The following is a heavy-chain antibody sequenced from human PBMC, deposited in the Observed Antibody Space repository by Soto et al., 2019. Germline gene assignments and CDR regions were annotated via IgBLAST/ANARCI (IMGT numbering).Heavy chain of an antibody. V-gene: IGHV3-23*01. D-gene: IGHD3-16*01. CDR1: GFTFSRFA. Sequence: EVQLLESGGGLVQPGGSLRLSCVASGFTFSRFAMNWVRQAPGKGLEWVSGISSSAFKTYYADSVKGRFTIARDNSKDTLYLQMTSLRAEDTAVYYCAKVLWDDDYYYYYMDVWGKGTTVTVSS. CDR2: ISSSAFKT. CDR3: AKVLWDDDYYYYYMDV. J-gene: IGHJ6*03.